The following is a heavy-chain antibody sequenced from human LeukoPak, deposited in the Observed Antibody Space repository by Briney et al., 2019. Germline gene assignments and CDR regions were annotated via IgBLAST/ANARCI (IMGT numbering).Heavy chain of an antibody. Sequence: SETLSLTCTVSGDSISRYYWSWIRPPAGKGLEWIGRIYNGGIITYNPSLMSRVTMSIDTSNNQFPLRLRFVTAADTAVYYCARDSGTTGEVKFDPWGQGTLVTVSS. CDR3: ARDSGTTGEVKFDP. D-gene: IGHD3-10*01. CDR1: GDSISRYY. V-gene: IGHV4-4*07. CDR2: IYNGGII. J-gene: IGHJ5*02.